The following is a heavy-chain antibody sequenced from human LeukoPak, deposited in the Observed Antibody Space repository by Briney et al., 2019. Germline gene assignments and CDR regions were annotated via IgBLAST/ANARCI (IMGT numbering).Heavy chain of an antibody. V-gene: IGHV3-48*04. J-gene: IGHJ4*02. CDR3: ARSGFDY. D-gene: IGHD6-25*01. CDR1: GFTLGSYT. Sequence: PGGSLRLSCAASGFTLGSYTMNWVRQAPGKGLEWVSYISSSSSTIQYADSVKGRFTISRDNAKNSLYLQMNSLRAEDTAVYYCARSGFDYWGQGTLVTVSS. CDR2: ISSSSSTI.